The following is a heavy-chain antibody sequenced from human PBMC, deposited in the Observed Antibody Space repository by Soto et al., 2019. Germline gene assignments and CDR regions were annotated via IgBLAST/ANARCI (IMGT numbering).Heavy chain of an antibody. J-gene: IGHJ4*02. D-gene: IGHD1-26*01. CDR3: ARMGVGATEDY. CDR1: GYTFTNYD. CDR2: MNPNSGST. V-gene: IGHV1-8*01. Sequence: QVQLVQSGTEVKKPGASVKVSCKASGYTFTNYDINWVRQATGQGLEWMGWMNPNSGSTGYGQKFQGRVTMTKNTSISTAYMQLSSLRSEDTAVYYCARMGVGATEDYWGQGTLVTVSS.